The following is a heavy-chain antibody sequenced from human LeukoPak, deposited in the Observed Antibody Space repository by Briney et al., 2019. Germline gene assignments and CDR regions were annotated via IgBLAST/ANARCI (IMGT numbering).Heavy chain of an antibody. Sequence: PGGSLRLSYAASGFTFNNFGMHWVRQAPGKGLEWVSFIGYEGVHKYYADSVKGRFTISKDNSKATLYLQMNSLRPEDTAVYYCAKDLHGGYSSDYWGQGTLVTVFS. CDR3: AKDLHGGYSSDY. CDR1: GFTFNNFG. V-gene: IGHV3-30*02. D-gene: IGHD4-23*01. CDR2: IGYEGVHK. J-gene: IGHJ4*02.